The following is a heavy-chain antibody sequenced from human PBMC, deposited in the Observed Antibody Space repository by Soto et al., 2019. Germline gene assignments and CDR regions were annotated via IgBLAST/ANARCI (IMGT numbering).Heavy chain of an antibody. D-gene: IGHD1-26*01. CDR2: IIPIFGTA. V-gene: IGHV1-69*13. Sequence: SVKVSCKASGGTFSSYAISWVRQAPGQGLEWMGGIIPIFGTANYAQKFQGRVTITADESTSTAYMELSSLRSEDTAVYYCASDGRSYAYYYYGMDVWGQGTTVTVSS. CDR3: ASDGRSYAYYYYGMDV. J-gene: IGHJ6*02. CDR1: GGTFSSYA.